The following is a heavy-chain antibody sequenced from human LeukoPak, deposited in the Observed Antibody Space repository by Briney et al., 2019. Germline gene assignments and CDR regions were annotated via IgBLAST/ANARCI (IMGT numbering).Heavy chain of an antibody. CDR3: ARATTVTPWEGWFDP. CDR2: IYSSGST. CDR1: GGSISSGSYY. V-gene: IGHV4-61*02. D-gene: IGHD4-17*01. Sequence: PSETLSLTCTVSGGSISSGSYYWNWIRQPAGKGLEWIGRIYSSGSTNYNPSLKSRVTISVDTSKNQFSLKLSSVTAADTAVYYCARATTVTPWEGWFDPWGQGTLVTVSS. J-gene: IGHJ5*02.